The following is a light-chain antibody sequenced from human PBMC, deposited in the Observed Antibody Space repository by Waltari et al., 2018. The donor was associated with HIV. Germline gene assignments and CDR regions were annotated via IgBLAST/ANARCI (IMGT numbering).Light chain of an antibody. CDR2: QVS. J-gene: IGKJ1*01. Sequence: DIVLTQTPLSSPVTPGQPAAFSCLSSETLVHTNGNTYLSWLHQRPGQPPRVLIYQVSQRLSGIPDRFTGSGAGTDFTLKISRVEPEDVGVFYCMQGTHFPRTFGQGTKV. CDR1: ETLVHTNGNTY. CDR3: MQGTHFPRT. V-gene: IGKV2-24*01.